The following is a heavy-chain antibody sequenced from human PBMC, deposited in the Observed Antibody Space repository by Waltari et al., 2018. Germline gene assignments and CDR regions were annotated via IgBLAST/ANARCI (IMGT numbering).Heavy chain of an antibody. CDR2: VYYSGST. CDR3: ARWSFLNWNADY. D-gene: IGHD1-1*01. V-gene: IGHV4-59*01. J-gene: IGHJ4*02. Sequence: QVQLQESGPGLVKPSETLSLTCTVSGVSISTYYWSWIRQPPGKGLEWIGYVYYSGSTSYNPSLKSRVTISLDTSKNQFSLNLTSVTAADTAVYYCARWSFLNWNADYWGQGTLVTVSS. CDR1: GVSISTYY.